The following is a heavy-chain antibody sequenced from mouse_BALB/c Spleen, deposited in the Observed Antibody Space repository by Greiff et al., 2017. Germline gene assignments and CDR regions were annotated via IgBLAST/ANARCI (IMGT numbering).Heavy chain of an antibody. CDR1: GFTFSSFG. Sequence: EVKLMESGGGLVQPGGSRKLSCAASGFTFSSFGMHWVRQAPEKGLEWVAYISSGSSTIYYADTVKGRFTISRDNPKNTLFLQMTSLRSEDTAMYYCAKEAGRAMDYWGQGTSVTVSS. CDR2: ISSGSSTI. J-gene: IGHJ4*01. D-gene: IGHD4-1*01. V-gene: IGHV5-17*02. CDR3: AKEAGRAMDY.